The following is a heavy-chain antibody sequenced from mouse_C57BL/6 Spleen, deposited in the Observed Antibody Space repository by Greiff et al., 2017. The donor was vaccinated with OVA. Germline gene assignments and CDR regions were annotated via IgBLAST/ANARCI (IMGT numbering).Heavy chain of an antibody. D-gene: IGHD1-1*01. CDR3: TRSLITTVVAPYYFDY. CDR2: IDPETGGT. J-gene: IGHJ2*01. Sequence: LQESGAELVRPGASVTLSCKASGYTFTDYEMHWVKQTPVHGLEWIGAIDPETGGTAYNQKFKGKAILTADKSSSTAYMELRSLTSEDSAVYYCTRSLITTVVAPYYFDYWGQGTTLTVSS. CDR1: GYTFTDYE. V-gene: IGHV1-15*01.